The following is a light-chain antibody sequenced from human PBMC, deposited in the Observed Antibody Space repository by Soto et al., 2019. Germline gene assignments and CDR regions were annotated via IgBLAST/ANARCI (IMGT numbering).Light chain of an antibody. J-gene: IGKJ4*01. CDR2: KAS. Sequence: IQMSHAPSTLPASVLYRVTITFLASQSISNWLAWYQQKPGTAPKLLIYKASTLQSGVPSRFSGSGSGTEFTLTISSLQPEDFATYYCQQLNSYPRTFGGGTKVDIK. CDR1: QSISNW. V-gene: IGKV1-5*03. CDR3: QQLNSYPRT.